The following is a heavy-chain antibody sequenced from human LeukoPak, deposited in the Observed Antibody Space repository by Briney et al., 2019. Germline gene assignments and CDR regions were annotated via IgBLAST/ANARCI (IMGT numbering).Heavy chain of an antibody. Sequence: PGGSLRLSCAASGFTFSSYAMSWVRQAPGKGLEWVSAISGSGGSTYYADSVKGRFTISRDNSKNTLYLQMNSLRAEDTAVYYCAKDLVFNGDSPVDCWGQGTLVTVSS. CDR2: ISGSGGST. D-gene: IGHD4-17*01. CDR3: AKDLVFNGDSPVDC. CDR1: GFTFSSYA. V-gene: IGHV3-23*01. J-gene: IGHJ4*02.